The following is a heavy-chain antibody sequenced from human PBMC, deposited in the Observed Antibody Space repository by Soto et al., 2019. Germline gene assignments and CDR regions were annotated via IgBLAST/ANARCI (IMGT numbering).Heavy chain of an antibody. Sequence: GGSLRLSCVASGFTLNNYWMSWVRQAPGKGLEWVANIKPDGSQQSYVESVKGRFTISRDNAKNSLFLQMNSLRAEDTAVYYCTRDAYDYWGQGTLVTVSS. CDR1: GFTLNNYW. D-gene: IGHD2-21*01. CDR2: IKPDGSQQ. V-gene: IGHV3-7*04. CDR3: TRDAYDY. J-gene: IGHJ4*02.